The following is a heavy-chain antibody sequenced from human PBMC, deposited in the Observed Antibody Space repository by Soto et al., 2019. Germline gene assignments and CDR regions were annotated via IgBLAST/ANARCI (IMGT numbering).Heavy chain of an antibody. J-gene: IGHJ6*03. D-gene: IGHD3-16*02. CDR2: MNPNSGNT. Sequence: GASVKVSCKASGYTFTSYDINWVRQATGQGLEWMGWMNPNSGNTGYAQKFQGRVTITRDTSASTAYMELSSLRSEDTAVYYCARDIMDDYDYIWGSYRLMDVWGKGTTVTVSS. V-gene: IGHV1-8*01. CDR3: ARDIMDDYDYIWGSYRLMDV. CDR1: GYTFTSYD.